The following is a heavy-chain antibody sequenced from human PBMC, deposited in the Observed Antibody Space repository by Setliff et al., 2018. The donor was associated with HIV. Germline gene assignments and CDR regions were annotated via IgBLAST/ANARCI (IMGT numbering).Heavy chain of an antibody. J-gene: IGHJ4*02. Sequence: SETLSLTCAVSSYSTSSGYYWGWIRQPPGKGLEWIGSIYHGGTTYYNPSLKSRVIVSVDTSKNQISLKLRSVGAADTAIYYCARYCSSPSCEHFDYWGQGTLVTVSS. D-gene: IGHD2-2*01. CDR1: SYSTSSGYY. CDR3: ARYCSSPSCEHFDY. V-gene: IGHV4-38-2*01. CDR2: IYHGGTT.